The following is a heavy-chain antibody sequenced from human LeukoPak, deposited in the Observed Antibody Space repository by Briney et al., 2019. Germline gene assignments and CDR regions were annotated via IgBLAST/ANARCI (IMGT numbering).Heavy chain of an antibody. CDR1: GFTFSTYA. J-gene: IGHJ3*02. V-gene: IGHV3-33*01. D-gene: IGHD4-11*01. CDR3: ARRDYDAFDI. Sequence: GGSLILSCAASGFTFSTYAMHWVRQAPGKGLEWVALIWYDGSNKYYADSVKGRFTISRDNSKNTLFLQMNSLRAEDTAVYYCARRDYDAFDIWGQGTMVTVSS. CDR2: IWYDGSNK.